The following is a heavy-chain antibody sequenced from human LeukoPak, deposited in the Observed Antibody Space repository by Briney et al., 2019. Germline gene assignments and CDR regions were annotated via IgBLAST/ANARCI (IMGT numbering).Heavy chain of an antibody. CDR2: ISAYNGNT. J-gene: IGHJ4*02. CDR3: ARVELRITIFGVVITPFDY. D-gene: IGHD3-3*01. V-gene: IGHV1-18*01. CDR1: GYPFTSYG. Sequence: ASVKVSCKASGYPFTSYGISWVRQAPGQGLEWMGWISAYNGNTNYAQKLQGRVTMTTDTSTSTAYMELRSLRSDDTAVYYCARVELRITIFGVVITPFDYWGQGTLVTVSS.